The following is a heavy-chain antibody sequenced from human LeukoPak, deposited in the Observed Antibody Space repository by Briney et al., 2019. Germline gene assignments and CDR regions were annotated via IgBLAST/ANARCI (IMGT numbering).Heavy chain of an antibody. D-gene: IGHD6-19*01. J-gene: IGHJ4*02. CDR2: IDAAGTST. CDR1: GFALASHA. V-gene: IGHV3-23*01. Sequence: GGSLRLSCAASGFALASHAMGWVRQAPGKGLEWASSIDAAGTSTYYADAVKGRFTISRDDSKNTLYLQMNSLRAEDTAVYYCARDGSSGWYWVDYWGQGTLVTVAS. CDR3: ARDGSSGWYWVDY.